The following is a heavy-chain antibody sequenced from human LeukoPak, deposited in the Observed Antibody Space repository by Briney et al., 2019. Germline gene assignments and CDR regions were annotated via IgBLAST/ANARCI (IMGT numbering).Heavy chain of an antibody. D-gene: IGHD1-14*01. V-gene: IGHV1-2*02. J-gene: IGHJ4*02. Sequence: GASVKVSCKTSGYTITSYYMHWVRQATGQGLEWMGWMNPNSGGTNYAQKFQGRVTMTRDTSISTAYMELSRLRSDDTAVYYCARGGPNHYHSGYWGQGTLVTVSS. CDR3: ARGGPNHYHSGY. CDR1: GYTITSYY. CDR2: MNPNSGGT.